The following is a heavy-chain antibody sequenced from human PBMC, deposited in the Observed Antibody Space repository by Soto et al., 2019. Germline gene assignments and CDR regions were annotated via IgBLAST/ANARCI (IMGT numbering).Heavy chain of an antibody. CDR3: ATEKPLKTTATYFDY. V-gene: IGHV4-34*01. Sequence: SETLSLTCAVYGGSFSGYYWSWIRQPPGKGLEWIGEINHSGSTNYNPSLKSRVTISVDTSKNQFSLKLSSVTAADTAVYYCATEKPLKTTATYFDYWGQGTLVTVSS. D-gene: IGHD4-17*01. J-gene: IGHJ4*02. CDR1: GGSFSGYY. CDR2: INHSGST.